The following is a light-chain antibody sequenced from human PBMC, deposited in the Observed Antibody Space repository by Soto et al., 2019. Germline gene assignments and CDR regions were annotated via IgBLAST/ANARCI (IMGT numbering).Light chain of an antibody. Sequence: QSALTQPASVSGSPGQSITISCTGTSSDVGVYNYVSWYQHHPAKAPKLMISEVSNRPSGVSDRFSGSKSGNTASLTISGLQAEDEADYYCGSYTSRSTFVFGTGTKVTVL. CDR2: EVS. CDR1: SSDVGVYNY. CDR3: GSYTSRSTFV. V-gene: IGLV2-14*01. J-gene: IGLJ1*01.